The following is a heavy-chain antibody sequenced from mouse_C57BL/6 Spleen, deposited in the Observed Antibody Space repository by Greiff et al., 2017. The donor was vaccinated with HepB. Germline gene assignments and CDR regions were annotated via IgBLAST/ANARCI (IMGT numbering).Heavy chain of an antibody. Sequence: EVQRVESGGDLVKPGGSLKLSCAASGFTFSSYGMSWVRQTPDKRLEWVATISSGGSYTYYPDSVKGRFTISRDNAKNTLYLQMSSMKSEDTAMYYCARRVDYSNWDYYAMDYWGQGTSVTVSS. CDR3: ARRVDYSNWDYYAMDY. CDR1: GFTFSSYG. D-gene: IGHD2-5*01. V-gene: IGHV5-6*01. J-gene: IGHJ4*01. CDR2: ISSGGSYT.